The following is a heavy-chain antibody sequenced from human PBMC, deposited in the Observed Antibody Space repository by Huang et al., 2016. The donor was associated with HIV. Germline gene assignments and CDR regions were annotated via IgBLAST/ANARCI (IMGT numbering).Heavy chain of an antibody. J-gene: IGHJ4*02. CDR1: GLTFSKFA. CDR2: ISYDGSSK. V-gene: IGHV3-30*18. CDR3: AKDGRGSGTYYDYFEY. D-gene: IGHD1-26*01. Sequence: QVQLVESGGGVVQPGRSLRLSCAAFGLTFSKFAMHWVLQAPGSGLEWLAIISYDGSSKYHAYSVKVLFTISRDKSKNTVYLQMNSLRVEDTAVYYCAKDGRGSGTYYDYFEYWGQGTLVTVSS.